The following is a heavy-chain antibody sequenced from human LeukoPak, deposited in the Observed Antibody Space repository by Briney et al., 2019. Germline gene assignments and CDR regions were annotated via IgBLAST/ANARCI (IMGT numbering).Heavy chain of an antibody. CDR2: INPNSGGT. V-gene: IGHV1-2*02. Sequence: ASVKVSCKASGYTFTGYYMHWVRQAPGQGLEWMGWINPNSGGTNYEQKCQGRVTMTRDTSIRTAYMELRRLRSDDTAVYYCARDSSSYSSSSPDYYYYMDVWGKGTTVTVSS. D-gene: IGHD6-6*01. J-gene: IGHJ6*03. CDR3: ARDSSSYSSSSPDYYYYMDV. CDR1: GYTFTGYY.